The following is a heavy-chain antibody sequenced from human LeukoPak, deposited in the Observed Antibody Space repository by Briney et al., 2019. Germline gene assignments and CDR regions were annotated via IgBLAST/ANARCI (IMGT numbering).Heavy chain of an antibody. CDR3: GRFGYVAGVDL. Sequence: GGSLRLSCAASGFFFSNYWMTWVRQAPGTGLEFVANINPSGTATYYADPVKGRFTISRDNAKNLVYLQMNSLRADDTAVYHCGRFGYVAGVDLRGQGTLVAVSS. D-gene: IGHD6-19*01. V-gene: IGHV3-7*01. CDR2: INPSGTAT. J-gene: IGHJ4*02. CDR1: GFFFSNYW.